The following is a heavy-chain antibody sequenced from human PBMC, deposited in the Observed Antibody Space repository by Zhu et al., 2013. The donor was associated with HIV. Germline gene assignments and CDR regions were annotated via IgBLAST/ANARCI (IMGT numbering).Heavy chain of an antibody. CDR2: INPSGGST. D-gene: IGHD2-21*02. Sequence: VQLVQSGAEVKKPGASVKVSCKASGYTFTSYYMHWVRQAPGQGLEWMGIINPSGGSTSYAQKFQGRVTMTRDTSTSTVYMELSSLRSEDTAVYYCVRGCGGDCYSDPIDYYYYMDVWGKGTTVTVSS. CDR1: GYTFTSYY. J-gene: IGHJ6*03. CDR3: VRGCGGDCYSDPIDYYYYMDV. V-gene: IGHV1-46*03.